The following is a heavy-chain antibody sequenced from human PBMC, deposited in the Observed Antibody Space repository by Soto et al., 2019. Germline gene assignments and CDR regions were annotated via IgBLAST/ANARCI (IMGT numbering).Heavy chain of an antibody. CDR2: ISSSSSYI. V-gene: IGHV3-21*01. Sequence: EVQLVESGGGLVKPGGSLRLSCAASGFTFSSYSMNWVRQAPGKGLEWVSSISSSSSYIYYADSVKGRFTISRDNAKNSLDLQMNGLRAEDTAVYYCARDRSAARPYYYYGMDVWGQGTTVTGSS. CDR1: GFTFSSYS. CDR3: ARDRSAARPYYYYGMDV. J-gene: IGHJ6*02. D-gene: IGHD6-6*01.